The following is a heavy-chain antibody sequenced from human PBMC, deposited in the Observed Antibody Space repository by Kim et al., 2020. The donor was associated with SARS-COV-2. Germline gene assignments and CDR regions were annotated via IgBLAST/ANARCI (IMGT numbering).Heavy chain of an antibody. J-gene: IGHJ4*02. Sequence: SETLSLTCTVSGGSISSSSSYWGWIRQPPGKGLEWIGSIHSSGSIYYNPSLKSRVIISVDTSKSQFSLKLSSVTAADTAVYYCARDWSLRGIAVAYFDYWGQGILVTVSS. D-gene: IGHD6-19*01. CDR1: GGSISSSSSY. CDR2: IHSSGSI. V-gene: IGHV4-39*07. CDR3: ARDWSLRGIAVAYFDY.